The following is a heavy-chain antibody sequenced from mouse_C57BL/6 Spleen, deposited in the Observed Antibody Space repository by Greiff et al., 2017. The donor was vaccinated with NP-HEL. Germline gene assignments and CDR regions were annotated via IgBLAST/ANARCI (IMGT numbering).Heavy chain of an antibody. CDR1: GYTFTDYY. D-gene: IGHD2-1*01. Sequence: EVQLQQSGPELVKPGASVKISCKASGYTFTDYYMNWVKQSHGKSLEWIGDINPNNGGTSYNQKFKGKATLTEDKSSSTAYMELRSLTSEDSAVYYCARDYYGNLAWFAYWGQGTLVTVSA. CDR2: INPNNGGT. V-gene: IGHV1-26*01. J-gene: IGHJ3*01. CDR3: ARDYYGNLAWFAY.